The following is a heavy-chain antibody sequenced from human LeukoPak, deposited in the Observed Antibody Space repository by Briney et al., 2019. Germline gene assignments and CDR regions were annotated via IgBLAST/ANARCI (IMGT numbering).Heavy chain of an antibody. J-gene: IGHJ1*01. V-gene: IGHV1-18*01. D-gene: IGHD3-22*01. CDR1: GYTFTSYG. CDR3: ARDLPVEDDRGGYYPE. CDR2: ISAYNGNT. Sequence: ASVKVSCKASGYTFTSYGISWVRQAPGQGLEWMGWISAYNGNTNHAQKLQGRVTMTTDTSPRTAYIELRSLRSDDTAVYYCARDLPVEDDRGGYYPEWGQGTLVTVSS.